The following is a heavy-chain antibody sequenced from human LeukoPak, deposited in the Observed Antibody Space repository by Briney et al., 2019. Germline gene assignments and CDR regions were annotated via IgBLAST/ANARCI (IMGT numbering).Heavy chain of an antibody. D-gene: IGHD4-17*01. J-gene: IGHJ3*02. CDR2: ISAYNGNT. V-gene: IGHV1-18*01. CDR1: GYTFTSYG. CDR3: ARDTVDYGDSHDAFDI. Sequence: GASVKVSCKASGYTFTSYGISWVRQAPGQGLEWMGWISAYNGNTNYAQKLQGRVTMTTDTSTSTAYMELRSLRSDDTAVYYCARDTVDYGDSHDAFDIWGQGTMVTVSS.